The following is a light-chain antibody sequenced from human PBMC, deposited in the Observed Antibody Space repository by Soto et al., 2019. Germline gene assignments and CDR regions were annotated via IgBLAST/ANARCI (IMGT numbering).Light chain of an antibody. CDR1: QTISSW. CDR3: QQYNSYSRT. V-gene: IGKV1-5*03. J-gene: IGKJ1*01. Sequence: DIQMTQSPSTLTGSVLDRHTITCRASQTISSWLAWYQQKPGKAPKLLIYKASTLKSGVPSRFTGRGSGTEFALTISSLQPDDFATYYCQQYNSYSRTFGQGTKVDIK. CDR2: KAS.